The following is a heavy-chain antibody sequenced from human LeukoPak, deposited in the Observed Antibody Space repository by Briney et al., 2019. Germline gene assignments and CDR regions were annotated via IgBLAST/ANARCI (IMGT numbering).Heavy chain of an antibody. D-gene: IGHD3-16*02. V-gene: IGHV1-2*02. CDR1: GYTFTGYY. CDR2: INPNSGGT. Sequence: GASVKVSCKASGYTFTGYYMHWVRQAPGQGLEWMGWINPNSGGTNYAQKFQGRVTMTRDTSISTAYMELSRLRSDDTAVYYCASLPNRYESLYARYYFDYWGQGTLVTVSS. CDR3: ASLPNRYESLYARYYFDY. J-gene: IGHJ4*02.